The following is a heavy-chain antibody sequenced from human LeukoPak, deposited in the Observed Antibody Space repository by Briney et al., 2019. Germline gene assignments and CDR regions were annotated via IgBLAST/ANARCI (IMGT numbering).Heavy chain of an antibody. CDR3: ARGDYYYDSTDLGAFDI. J-gene: IGHJ3*02. Sequence: PAETLSLTCIVSGGSISRSSYYWGWIRQSPGKGLEWIGSIYYSGNTYYNPSLKSRVTISLDTSKNQFSQKLSSVTAADTAVYYCARGDYYYDSTDLGAFDIWGQGTMVTLSS. CDR2: IYYSGNT. CDR1: GGSISRSSYY. V-gene: IGHV4-39*01. D-gene: IGHD3-22*01.